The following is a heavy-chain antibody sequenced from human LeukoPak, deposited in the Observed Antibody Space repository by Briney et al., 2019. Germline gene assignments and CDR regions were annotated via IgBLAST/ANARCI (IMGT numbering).Heavy chain of an antibody. D-gene: IGHD3-22*01. CDR3: ATGDYYDSSGNDAFNI. Sequence: ASVKVSCKASGYTFTSYYMHWVRQAPGQGLEWMGMINPSAGSTSYAQKFQGRVTMTRDTSTSTVYMEPSSLRSEDTAVYYCATGDYYDSSGNDAFNIWGQGAMVTVSS. V-gene: IGHV1-46*01. J-gene: IGHJ3*02. CDR1: GYTFTSYY. CDR2: INPSAGST.